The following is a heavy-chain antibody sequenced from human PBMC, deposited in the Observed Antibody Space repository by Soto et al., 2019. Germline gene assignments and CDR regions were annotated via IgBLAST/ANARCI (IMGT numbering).Heavy chain of an antibody. CDR3: AGGGVRGVVTRTRDYYGMDV. CDR1: GYNFTNYW. J-gene: IGHJ6*02. D-gene: IGHD3-10*01. Sequence: HGESLKISCKGSGYNFTNYWIGWVRQMPGKGLESMGIIYPGDSDARYSPSFQGQVTISADKPISTAYLQWSSLKASDTAMYYCAGGGVRGVVTRTRDYYGMDVWGQGTTVTVS. V-gene: IGHV5-51*01. CDR2: IYPGDSDA.